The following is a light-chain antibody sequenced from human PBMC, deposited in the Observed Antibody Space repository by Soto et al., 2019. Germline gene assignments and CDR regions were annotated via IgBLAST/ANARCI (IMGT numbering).Light chain of an antibody. CDR3: QQRSNWPLT. CDR2: DAS. CDR1: QSVSSN. V-gene: IGKV3-11*01. J-gene: IGKJ4*01. Sequence: EIVLTQSPVTLSLSPGERATLSCRASQSVSSNLAWYQQKPGQAPRLLIYDASNRATGIPARFSGSGSGTDFTLTISSLEAEDFAVYYCQQRSNWPLTFGGGTKV.